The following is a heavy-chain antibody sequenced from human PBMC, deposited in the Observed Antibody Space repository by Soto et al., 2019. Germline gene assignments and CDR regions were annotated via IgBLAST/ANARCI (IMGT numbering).Heavy chain of an antibody. CDR3: ARDVFQEDV. Sequence: QVQLVESGGGVVQPGRSLRLSCAASGFTFSSYAMHWVRQAPGKGLEWVAVRLSDGSNKWYVDSVKGRFTISRDNSKNKLYLQMNSLRAEDTAVYYCARDVFQEDVWGQGTTVTVSS. CDR2: RLSDGSNK. V-gene: IGHV3-30-3*01. CDR1: GFTFSSYA. J-gene: IGHJ6*02.